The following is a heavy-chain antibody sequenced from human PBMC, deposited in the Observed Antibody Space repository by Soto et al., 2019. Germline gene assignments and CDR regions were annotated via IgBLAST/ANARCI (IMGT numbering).Heavy chain of an antibody. J-gene: IGHJ4*02. D-gene: IGHD2-15*01. V-gene: IGHV1-8*01. CDR2: MNPNNGNT. CDR3: ARRRCSCGSCYSHY. CDR1: GYTFTSYD. Sequence: QVQLVQSGAEVKKPGASVKVSCKASGYTFTSYDINWVRQATGQGLEWMGWMNPNNGNTGYAQKFQGRVTMTRNTSISTAYMELSSLRSEDTAVYYCARRRCSCGSCYSHYWGQGTLVTVSS.